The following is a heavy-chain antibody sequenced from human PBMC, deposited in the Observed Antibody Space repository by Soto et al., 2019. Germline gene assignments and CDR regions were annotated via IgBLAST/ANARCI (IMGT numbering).Heavy chain of an antibody. CDR2: ISGSGGST. CDR3: AGYIARRGAFDI. D-gene: IGHD5-18*01. CDR1: GFTFSSYA. J-gene: IGHJ3*02. Sequence: PGGSLRLSCAASGFTFSSYAMSWVRQAPGKGLEWVSAISGSGGSTYYADSVKGRFTISRDNSKNTLYLQMNSLRAEDTAVYYCAGYIARRGAFDIWGQGTMVTVSS. V-gene: IGHV3-23*01.